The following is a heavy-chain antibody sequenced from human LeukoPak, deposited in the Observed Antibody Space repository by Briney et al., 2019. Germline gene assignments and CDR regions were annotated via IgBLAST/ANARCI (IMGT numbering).Heavy chain of an antibody. CDR3: SRDSPTEYCSSTRCFLYYFDY. CDR2: ISYDGINK. CDR1: GFMFGTLT. Sequence: GGSLRLSCAASGFMFGTLTMNWVRQAPGKGLEWVAVISYDGINKYYEDSVKGRFTISRDNSKNTLYLQMNSLRAEDTAVYYCSRDSPTEYCSSTRCFLYYFDYWGQGTLVTVSS. J-gene: IGHJ4*02. V-gene: IGHV3-30-3*01. D-gene: IGHD2-2*01.